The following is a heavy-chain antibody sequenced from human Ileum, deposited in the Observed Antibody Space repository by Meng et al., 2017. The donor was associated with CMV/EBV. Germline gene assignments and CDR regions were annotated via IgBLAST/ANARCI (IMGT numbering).Heavy chain of an antibody. D-gene: IGHD1-26*01. CDR2: INTDGSYV. J-gene: IGHJ4*02. Sequence: GESLKISCAASGFTFSSHWMHWVRQVPGKGLVSVSRINTDGSYVMYADSVKGRFTISRDNAKNTLYLQMNSLRPEDTAIYYCANLWEEGYWGQGTLVTVSS. CDR3: ANLWEEGY. CDR1: GFTFSSHW. V-gene: IGHV3-74*03.